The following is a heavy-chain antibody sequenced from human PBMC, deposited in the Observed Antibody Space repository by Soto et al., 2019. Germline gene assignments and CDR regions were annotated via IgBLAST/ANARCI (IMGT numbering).Heavy chain of an antibody. CDR3: GASLFCSGMDV. Sequence: DSLNLCCKVSGYHFTHYWIGLMRQMPGTSLEWMGIIYPGDSDTKYNPSFQCQVTISADKSITTTYLQWSSLKASDTARDDRGASLFCSGMDVCGRAKKVPV. CDR2: IYPGDSDT. CDR1: GYHFTHYW. V-gene: IGHV5-51*01. D-gene: IGHD2-21*01. J-gene: IGHJ6*04.